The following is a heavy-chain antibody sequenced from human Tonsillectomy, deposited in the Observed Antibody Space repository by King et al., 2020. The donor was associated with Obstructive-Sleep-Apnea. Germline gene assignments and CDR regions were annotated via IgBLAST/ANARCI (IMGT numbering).Heavy chain of an antibody. D-gene: IGHD5-12*01. CDR1: GGSISSYY. Sequence: VQLQESAPGLVKPSETLSLTCTVSGGSISSYYCIWIRQPPGKGLEWLGFIYSSWCTNYNPSLKSRVTISVDTSKNRFSLKLTSWTAADTAVYYCARLGYSGYEDYWGQGTLVTVSS. CDR3: ARLGYSGYEDY. V-gene: IGHV4-59*08. CDR2: IYSSWCT. J-gene: IGHJ4*02.